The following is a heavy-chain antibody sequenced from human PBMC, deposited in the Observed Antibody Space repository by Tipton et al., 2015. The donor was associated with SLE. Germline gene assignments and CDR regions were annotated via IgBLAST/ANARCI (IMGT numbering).Heavy chain of an antibody. CDR1: GYTFTGYY. D-gene: IGHD6-6*01. V-gene: IGHV1-2*02. Sequence: QSGPEVKKPGASVKVSCKASGYTFTGYYMYWVRQAPGQGLEWRGWINPNSGGTNYAQKFQGRVTMTRDTSISTAYMELSRLRSDDTAVYYCARHDSSSPNRPVDYWGQGALVTVSS. CDR2: INPNSGGT. CDR3: ARHDSSSPNRPVDY. J-gene: IGHJ4*02.